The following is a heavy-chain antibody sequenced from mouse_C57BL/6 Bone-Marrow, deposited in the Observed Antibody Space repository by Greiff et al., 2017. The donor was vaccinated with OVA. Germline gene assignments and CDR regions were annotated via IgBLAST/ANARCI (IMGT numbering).Heavy chain of an antibody. D-gene: IGHD1-3*01. CDR3: AREGVGGSPFDY. J-gene: IGHJ2*01. Sequence: VQLQQSGAELVRPGASVKLSCTASGFNIKDDYMHWVKQRPEQGLEWIGWIDPENGDTEYASKFQGKATITADTSSNTAYLQLSSLTSEDTAVYYCAREGVGGSPFDYWGQGTTLTVSS. CDR1: GFNIKDDY. V-gene: IGHV14-4*01. CDR2: IDPENGDT.